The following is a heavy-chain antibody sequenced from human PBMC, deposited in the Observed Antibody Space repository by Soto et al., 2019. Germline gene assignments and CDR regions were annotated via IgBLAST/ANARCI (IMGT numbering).Heavy chain of an antibody. V-gene: IGHV4-39*01. J-gene: IGHJ6*03. D-gene: IGHD3-3*01. CDR2: IYYSGST. CDR3: ARLRRGKYYDFWSGIYPESGGYYYYYMDV. Sequence: SETLSLTCTVSGGSISSSSYYWGWIRQPPGKGLEWIGSIYYSGSTYYNPSLKSRVTISVDTSKNQFSLKLSSVTAADTAVYYCARLRRGKYYDFWSGIYPESGGYYYYYMDVWGKGTTVTVSS. CDR1: GGSISSSSYY.